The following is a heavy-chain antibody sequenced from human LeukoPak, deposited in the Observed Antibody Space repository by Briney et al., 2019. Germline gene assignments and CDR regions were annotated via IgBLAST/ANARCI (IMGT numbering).Heavy chain of an antibody. CDR2: ISYDGSNK. D-gene: IGHD1-26*01. Sequence: GGSLRLSCAASGFTFSSYGMHWVRQAPGRGLEWVAVISYDGSNKYYADSVKGRFTISRDNSKNTLYLQMNSLRAEDTAVYYCARAAVGATTGPPPDWGQGTLVTVSS. CDR3: ARAAVGATTGPPPD. V-gene: IGHV3-30*03. CDR1: GFTFSSYG. J-gene: IGHJ4*02.